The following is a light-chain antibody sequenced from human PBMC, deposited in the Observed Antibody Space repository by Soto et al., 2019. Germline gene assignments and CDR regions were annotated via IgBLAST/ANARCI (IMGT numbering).Light chain of an antibody. Sequence: EIVLTQSPGTLSFSPGEGATVSWSANQYINRIYLAWYQQKPGQAPRLLIYGASSRATGIPDRFSGSGYGTDFTLTISRLEPEDFAVYYCQLYSTSLFTFAQGTRLEIK. J-gene: IGKJ5*01. CDR2: GAS. V-gene: IGKV3-20*01. CDR3: QLYSTSLFT. CDR1: QYINRIY.